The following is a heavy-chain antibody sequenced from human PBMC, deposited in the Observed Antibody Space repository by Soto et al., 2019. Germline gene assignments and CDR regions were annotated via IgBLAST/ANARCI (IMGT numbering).Heavy chain of an antibody. CDR3: ARDQRNIWGPTARTNWFDP. Sequence: ASVKVSCKASGYTFTSYGISWVRQAPGQGLEWMGWISAYNGNTNYAQKLQGRVTMTTDTSTSTAYMELRSLRSDDTAVYYCARDQRNIWGPTARTNWFDPWGQGTLVTVSS. V-gene: IGHV1-18*01. CDR1: GYTFTSYG. J-gene: IGHJ5*02. CDR2: ISAYNGNT. D-gene: IGHD3-16*01.